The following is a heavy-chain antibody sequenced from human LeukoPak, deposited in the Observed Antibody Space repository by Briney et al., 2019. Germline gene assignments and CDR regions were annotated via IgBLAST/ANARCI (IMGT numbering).Heavy chain of an antibody. CDR1: GYSISSGYY. J-gene: IGHJ4*02. CDR3: ARAPGRLTPFDY. Sequence: PSETLSLTCTVSGYSISSGYYWGWIRPPPGKGLEWIGSIYHSGSTYYNPSLKSRVTISVDTSKNQFSLKLSSVTAADTAVYYCARAPGRLTPFDYWGQGTLVTVSS. V-gene: IGHV4-38-2*02. D-gene: IGHD6-19*01. CDR2: IYHSGST.